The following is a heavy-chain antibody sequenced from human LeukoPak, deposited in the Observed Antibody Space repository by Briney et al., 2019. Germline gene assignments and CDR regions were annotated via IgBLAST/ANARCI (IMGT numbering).Heavy chain of an antibody. V-gene: IGHV3-9*01. CDR3: AKVLGFGELVD. CDR1: GFTFDDYA. Sequence: PGGSLRLSCAASGFTFDDYAMHWVRQAPGKGLEWVSGISWNSGSIGYADSVKGRFTISRDNAKNSLYLQMNSLRAEDTAVYYCAKVLGFGELVDWGQGTLVTVSS. D-gene: IGHD3-10*01. J-gene: IGHJ4*02. CDR2: ISWNSGSI.